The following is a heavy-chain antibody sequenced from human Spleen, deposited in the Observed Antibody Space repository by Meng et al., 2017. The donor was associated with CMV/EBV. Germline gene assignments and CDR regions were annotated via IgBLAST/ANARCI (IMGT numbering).Heavy chain of an antibody. CDR2: INPNSGGT. CDR1: GYTFPLYY. V-gene: IGHV1-2*02. Sequence: ASVKVSCKADGYTFPLYYIHWVRQAPGQGLEWMGWINPNSGGTNYAQKFQGRVTMTRDTSISTAYMELSRLRSDDTAVYYCARYSGSYADYWGQGTLVTVSS. J-gene: IGHJ4*02. D-gene: IGHD1-26*01. CDR3: ARYSGSYADY.